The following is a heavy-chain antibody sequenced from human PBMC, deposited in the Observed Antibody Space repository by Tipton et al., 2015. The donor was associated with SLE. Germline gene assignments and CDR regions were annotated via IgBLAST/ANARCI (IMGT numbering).Heavy chain of an antibody. Sequence: TLSLTCTVSGGSVSSSSKYWAWIRQPPGKGLEWIGSIYYTGTTTYYNLLLKSRVTMSVDTSKNQFSLRLTSVIAADTAVYYCARLHGYSYGLNWFDPWGQGTLISVSS. V-gene: IGHV4-39*07. CDR2: IYYTGTTT. CDR1: GGSVSSSSKY. J-gene: IGHJ5*02. CDR3: ARLHGYSYGLNWFDP. D-gene: IGHD5-18*01.